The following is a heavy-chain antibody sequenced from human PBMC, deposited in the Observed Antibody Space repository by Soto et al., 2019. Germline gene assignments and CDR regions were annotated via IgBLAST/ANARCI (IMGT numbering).Heavy chain of an antibody. D-gene: IGHD4-17*01. CDR2: IKQGGSEK. J-gene: IGHJ4*02. CDR1: GFTFSSYW. V-gene: IGHV3-7*01. Sequence: GGSLRLSCAASGFTFSSYWMSWVRQAPWKGLEWVANIKQGGSEKYYVDSVKGRFTISRDHAKNSLYLQMNSLRAEDTAVDYCAREPALDYAEYWCQGRLVNVCS. CDR3: AREPALDYAEY.